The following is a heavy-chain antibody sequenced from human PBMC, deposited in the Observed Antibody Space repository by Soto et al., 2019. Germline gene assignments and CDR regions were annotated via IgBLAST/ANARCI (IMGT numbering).Heavy chain of an antibody. Sequence: QVQLQQWGAGLLKPSETLSLTCAVYGGSFSGYYWSWIRQPPGKGLEWIGEINHSGSTNYNPSLKSRVTISVDTSKNQFSLKLSSVTAADTAVYYCATSYGDYPMGSWGQGTLVTVSS. V-gene: IGHV4-34*01. CDR1: GGSFSGYY. J-gene: IGHJ4*02. CDR3: ATSYGDYPMGS. CDR2: INHSGST. D-gene: IGHD4-17*01.